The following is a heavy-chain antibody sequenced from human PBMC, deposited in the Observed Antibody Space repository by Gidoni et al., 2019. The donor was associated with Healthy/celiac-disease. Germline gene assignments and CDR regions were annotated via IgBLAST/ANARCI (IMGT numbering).Heavy chain of an antibody. Sequence: QVQLQESGPGLVKPSPTLSLTCPVSGGSIRSGAYYWSWIRQPPGKGLEWIGYIYYSGSTYDNPSIKSGVTISVDTSKNQFSLKLSSVTAADTAVYYCASGPVTVVVPAVGAFDIWGQGTMVTVSS. CDR2: IYYSGST. V-gene: IGHV4-31*03. CDR1: GGSIRSGAYY. CDR3: ASGPVTVVVPAVGAFDI. D-gene: IGHD2-2*01. J-gene: IGHJ3*02.